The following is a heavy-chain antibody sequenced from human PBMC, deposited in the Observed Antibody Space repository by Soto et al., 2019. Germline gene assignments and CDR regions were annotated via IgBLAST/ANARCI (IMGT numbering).Heavy chain of an antibody. Sequence: SETLSLTSTVSGGSVSSGSYYWSWIRQPPGKGLEWIGYIYYSGSTNYNPSLKSRVTISVDTSKNQFSLKLSSVTAADTAVYYCARSITIFGVVQAIAAYSMDVWGQGTTVTVSS. D-gene: IGHD3-3*01. V-gene: IGHV4-61*01. J-gene: IGHJ6*02. CDR3: ARSITIFGVVQAIAAYSMDV. CDR1: GGSVSSGSYY. CDR2: IYYSGST.